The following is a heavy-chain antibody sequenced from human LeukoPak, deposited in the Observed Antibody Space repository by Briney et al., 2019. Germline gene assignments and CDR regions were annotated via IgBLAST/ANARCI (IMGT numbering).Heavy chain of an antibody. CDR2: IVGSGSST. V-gene: IGHV3-23*01. J-gene: IGHJ4*02. D-gene: IGHD3-9*01. Sequence: PGASLRLSCAASGFTFSNYAMSWVRQAPGKGLEWVSDIVGSGSSTYYADSVKGRFTISRDNSKNTLYLQLNRLRAEDTAVYYCAKWGDYDILTGYYDSDYWGQRTLDTVSS. CDR1: GFTFSNYA. CDR3: AKWGDYDILTGYYDSDY.